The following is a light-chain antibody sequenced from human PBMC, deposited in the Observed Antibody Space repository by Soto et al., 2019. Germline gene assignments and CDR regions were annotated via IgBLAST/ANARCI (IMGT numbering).Light chain of an antibody. CDR2: GAS. J-gene: IGKJ1*01. V-gene: IGKV3-15*01. CDR1: QRVSSN. Sequence: EIVMTQSPATMSVSPGERDTLSCRASQRVSSNLAWYQQKPGQAPSLLIYGASTRATGIPARFSGSGSATEFTLTISRLRCEDFAVYYCQQYNTWPPWTFGQETKVEIK. CDR3: QQYNTWPPWT.